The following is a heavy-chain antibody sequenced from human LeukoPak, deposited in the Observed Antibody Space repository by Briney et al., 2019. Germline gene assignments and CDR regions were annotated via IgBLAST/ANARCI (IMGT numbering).Heavy chain of an antibody. CDR1: GYTFTGYY. V-gene: IGHV1-2*02. CDR3: ARDLGVVPAAPPSYYYYGMDV. Sequence: ASVKVSCKASGYTFTGYYMHWVRQAPGQGLEWMGWINPNSGGTNYAQKFQGRVTMTRDTSISTAYMELSRLRSADTAVYYCARDLGVVPAAPPSYYYYGMDVWSQGTTVTVSS. J-gene: IGHJ6*02. CDR2: INPNSGGT. D-gene: IGHD2-2*01.